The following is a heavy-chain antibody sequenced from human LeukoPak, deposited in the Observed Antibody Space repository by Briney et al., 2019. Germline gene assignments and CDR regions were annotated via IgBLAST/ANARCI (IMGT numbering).Heavy chain of an antibody. D-gene: IGHD1-26*01. J-gene: IGHJ5*02. CDR3: ARENGGYRSSSHNWFDP. Sequence: SETLSLTCNVSGGSIGSSTYYWGWIRQPPGKGLEWIGSIYYRGSTDYNPSLKSRVTISVDTSQNQFSLKLTSVTSADTAVYYCARENGGYRSSSHNWFDPWGQGTLVTVSS. CDR1: GGSIGSSTYY. V-gene: IGHV4-39*07. CDR2: IYYRGST.